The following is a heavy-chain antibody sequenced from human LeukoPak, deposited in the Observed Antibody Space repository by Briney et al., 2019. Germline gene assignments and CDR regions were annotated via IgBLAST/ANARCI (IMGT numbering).Heavy chain of an antibody. CDR1: GFTFSSYT. D-gene: IGHD3-10*01. J-gene: IGHJ4*02. CDR2: ISGSGGNT. CDR3: ARDNSLGERGVIIGY. V-gene: IGHV3-23*01. Sequence: GGSLRLSCAASGFTFSSYTMSWVRQAPGKGLEWVSAISGSGGNTYYADSVKGRFTISRDNSKNTLYLQMNSLRAEDTAVYYCARDNSLGERGVIIGYWGQGTLVTVSS.